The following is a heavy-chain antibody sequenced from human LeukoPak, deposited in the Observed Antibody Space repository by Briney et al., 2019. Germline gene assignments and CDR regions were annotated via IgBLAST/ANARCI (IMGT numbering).Heavy chain of an antibody. J-gene: IGHJ5*02. Sequence: GGALKISCKGSGYRFTSYWIGWVRQMPGEGLEWMGIIYPGDSDTRYSPSFQGQVTISADKSISTAYLQWGSLKASDTAMYYCAGGYCSGGSCYWFDPWGQGTLVTVSS. V-gene: IGHV5-51*03. CDR3: AGGYCSGGSCYWFDP. D-gene: IGHD2-15*01. CDR2: IYPGDSDT. CDR1: GYRFTSYW.